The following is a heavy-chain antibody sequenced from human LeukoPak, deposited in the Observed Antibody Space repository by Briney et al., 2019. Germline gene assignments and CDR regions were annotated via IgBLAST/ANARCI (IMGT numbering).Heavy chain of an antibody. D-gene: IGHD6-19*01. J-gene: IGHJ4*02. CDR2: IYDNGNS. V-gene: IGHV4-59*01. CDR1: GGSMNLFY. CDR3: ARGLRMAVTGMIWDF. Sequence: PSETLSLTCTVPGGSMNLFYWSWIRQPPGKALEWLGHIYDNGNSDYRPSLQSRITMSLDTSKNQYSLKVTSMTAADTAVYYCARGLRMAVTGMIWDFWGPGTPVIVSS.